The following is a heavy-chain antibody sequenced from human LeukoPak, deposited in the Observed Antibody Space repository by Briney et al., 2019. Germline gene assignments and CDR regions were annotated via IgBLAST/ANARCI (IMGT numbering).Heavy chain of an antibody. CDR3: ARARKYYDSSGYYRFDP. CDR2: IYTSGST. D-gene: IGHD3-22*01. V-gene: IGHV4-4*07. Sequence: PSETLSLTCTVSGGSISSYYWSWIRQPAGKGLEWIGRIYTSGSTNYNPSLKSRVTMSVDTSKNQFSLKLSSVTAADTAVYYCARARKYYDSSGYYRFDPWGQGTLVTVSS. CDR1: GGSISSYY. J-gene: IGHJ5*02.